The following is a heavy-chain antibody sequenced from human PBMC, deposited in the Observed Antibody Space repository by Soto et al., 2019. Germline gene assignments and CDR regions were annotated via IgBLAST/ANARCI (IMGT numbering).Heavy chain of an antibody. Sequence: GASVKVSCKASGYTFTSYAMHWVRQAPGQRLEWMGWINTGNGDTNYAQTFQGRVTMTTDTSTSTVHMEVRSLRSDDTAVYYCAREGVAPYYYYGMDVWGQGTPVTVSS. J-gene: IGHJ6*02. CDR2: INTGNGDT. D-gene: IGHD5-12*01. CDR3: AREGVAPYYYYGMDV. V-gene: IGHV1-3*04. CDR1: GYTFTSYA.